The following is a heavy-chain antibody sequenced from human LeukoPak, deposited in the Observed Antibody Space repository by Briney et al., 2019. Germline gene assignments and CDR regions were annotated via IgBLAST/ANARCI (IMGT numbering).Heavy chain of an antibody. CDR2: IYHSGST. CDR1: GGSISSGGYS. CDR3: ARATTVTTMNV. D-gene: IGHD4-17*01. Sequence: PSQTLSLTCAVSGGSISSGGYSWSWIRQPPGEGLEWIGYIYHSGSTYYNPSLKSRVTISVDRSKNQFSLKLSSVTAADTAVYYCARATTVTTMNVWGQGTMVTVSS. J-gene: IGHJ3*01. V-gene: IGHV4-30-2*01.